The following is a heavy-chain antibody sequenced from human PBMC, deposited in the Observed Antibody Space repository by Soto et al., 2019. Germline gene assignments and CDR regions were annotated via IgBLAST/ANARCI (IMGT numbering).Heavy chain of an antibody. D-gene: IGHD6-13*01. CDR1: GFTVSSNY. CDR2: IYSGGST. Sequence: GGSLSLSCAASGFTVSSNYMGWVRQAPGKGLEWVSVIYSGGSTYYADSVKGRFTIARDNSKNTLYLQMTSLRAEETAVYYCASGTAAGLVPGLSYYYGMDVWGQGTTVTVSS. J-gene: IGHJ6*02. V-gene: IGHV3-53*01. CDR3: ASGTAAGLVPGLSYYYGMDV.